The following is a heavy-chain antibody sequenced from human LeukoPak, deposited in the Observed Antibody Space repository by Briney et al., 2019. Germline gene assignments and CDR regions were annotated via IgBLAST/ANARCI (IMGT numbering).Heavy chain of an antibody. CDR1: GGSFSGYY. CDR2: IYYSGST. Sequence: PSETLSLTCAVYGGSFSGYYWGWIRQPPGKGLEWIGSIYYSGSTDYNPSLKSRVTISVDTSKNQFSLKLRSVTAADTAVYYCARQLRDYYDSSGYYYDYWGQGTLVTVSS. V-gene: IGHV4-34*01. CDR3: ARQLRDYYDSSGYYYDY. D-gene: IGHD3-22*01. J-gene: IGHJ4*02.